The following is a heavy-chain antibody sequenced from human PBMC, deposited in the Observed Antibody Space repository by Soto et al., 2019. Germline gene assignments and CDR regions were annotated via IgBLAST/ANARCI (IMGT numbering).Heavy chain of an antibody. V-gene: IGHV4-59*08. D-gene: IGHD1-26*01. CDR2: IYYSGST. CDR3: ARHHEYSGSYLVFFDY. J-gene: IGHJ4*02. Sequence: SETLSLTCTVSGGSISSYYWSWIRQPTGKGLEWIGYIYYSGSTNYNPSLKSRVTISVDTSKNQFSLKLSSVTAADTAVYYCARHHEYSGSYLVFFDYWGQGTLVTVS. CDR1: GGSISSYY.